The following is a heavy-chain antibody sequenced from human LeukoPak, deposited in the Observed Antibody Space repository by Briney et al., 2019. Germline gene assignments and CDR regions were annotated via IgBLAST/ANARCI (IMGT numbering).Heavy chain of an antibody. CDR3: AKKKSYGDYPEDAFDI. V-gene: IGHV3-74*01. Sequence: PGRSLRLSCAASGFTFSSYWIHWVRQPPGKGLVWVSRTNSDGNSTRYADSVKGRFTSSRDNAKNTLYLQMNSLRAEDTALYYCAKKKSYGDYPEDAFDIRGQGTMGTVSS. CDR1: GFTFSSYW. J-gene: IGHJ3*02. D-gene: IGHD4-17*01. CDR2: TNSDGNST.